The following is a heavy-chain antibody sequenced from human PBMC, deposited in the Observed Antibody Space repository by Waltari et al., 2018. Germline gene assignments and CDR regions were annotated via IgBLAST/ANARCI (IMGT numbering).Heavy chain of an antibody. J-gene: IGHJ6*02. V-gene: IGHV1-46*01. CDR2: INPSGGST. CDR1: GYTFTSYY. CDR3: ARGTLAAAAYYYYGMDV. D-gene: IGHD6-13*01. Sequence: QVQLVQSGAEVKKPGASVKVSCKASGYTFTSYYMHWVRQAPGQGLEWMGIINPSGGSTSYAQKFQGRVTMTRDTSTSTVYMELSSLRSEDTAVYYCARGTLAAAAYYYYGMDVWGQGTTVIVSS.